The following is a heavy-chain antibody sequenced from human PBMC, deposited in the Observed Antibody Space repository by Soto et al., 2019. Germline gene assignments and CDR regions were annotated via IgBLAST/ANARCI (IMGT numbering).Heavy chain of an antibody. V-gene: IGHV3-23*01. Sequence: EVQLLESGGGLVPPGGSLRLSCAASGFTFSSYAMSWVRQAPGKGLEWVSGISDSGDSNYYADSLKGRFTISRDTAKRTLYLEMKSLRAEDTAVYYCAKDRGSAAGTWFDSWGQGNLVTVSS. J-gene: IGHJ5*01. CDR3: AKDRGSAAGTWFDS. CDR2: ISDSGDSN. D-gene: IGHD6-25*01. CDR1: GFTFSSYA.